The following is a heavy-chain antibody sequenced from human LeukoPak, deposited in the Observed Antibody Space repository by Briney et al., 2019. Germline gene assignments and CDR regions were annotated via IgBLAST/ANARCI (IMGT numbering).Heavy chain of an antibody. Sequence: PGGSLRLSCAASGFTFSSYSMNWVRQAPGKGLEWVSSISSSSSYIYYADSVKGRFTISRDNAKNSLYLQMNSLRAEDTAVYYCARDRDHILTGFDWGQGTLVTVSS. CDR3: ARDRDHILTGFD. CDR1: GFTFSSYS. V-gene: IGHV3-21*01. D-gene: IGHD3-9*01. CDR2: ISSSSSYI. J-gene: IGHJ4*02.